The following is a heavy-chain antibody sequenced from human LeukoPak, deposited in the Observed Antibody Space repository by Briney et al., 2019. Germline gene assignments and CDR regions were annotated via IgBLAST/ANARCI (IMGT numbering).Heavy chain of an antibody. CDR1: GFTFSSYA. Sequence: PGRSLRLSCAASGFTFSSYAMHWVRQAPGKGLEWVAVISYDGSNKYYADSVKGRFTISRDNSKNTLYLQMNSLRAEDTAVYYCARAGVRGSSTSWDFDYWGQGTLVTVSS. V-gene: IGHV3-30-3*01. CDR2: ISYDGSNK. CDR3: ARAGVRGSSTSWDFDY. D-gene: IGHD2-2*01. J-gene: IGHJ4*02.